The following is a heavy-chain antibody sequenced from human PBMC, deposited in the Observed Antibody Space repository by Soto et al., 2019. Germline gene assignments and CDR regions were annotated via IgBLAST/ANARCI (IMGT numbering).Heavy chain of an antibody. D-gene: IGHD6-13*01. J-gene: IGHJ6*02. V-gene: IGHV1-69*13. CDR2: IIPIFGTA. CDR1: GGTFSSYA. CDR3: ARVSRYSSSWYALDYYYGMDV. Sequence: VKVSCKASGGTFSSYAISWVRQAPGQGLEWMGGIIPIFGTANYAQKFQGRVTITADESTSTAYMELSSLRSEDTAVYYCARVSRYSSSWYALDYYYGMDVWDQGTTVTVSS.